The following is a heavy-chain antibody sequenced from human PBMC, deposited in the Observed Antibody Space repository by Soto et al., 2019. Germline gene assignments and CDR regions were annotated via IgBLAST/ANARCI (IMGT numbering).Heavy chain of an antibody. CDR1: GASINSSNW. D-gene: IGHD3-10*01. V-gene: IGHV4-4*02. Sequence: QVQLQESGPGLVKPSGTLSLTCAVSGASINSSNWWSWVRQPPGKGLEWIGEIYHSGSTNYNPSLMSRLTISVDRSKNQLSLKLRSVTAADTAVYYCTRDMIYGSERSSYYYAMDVCGRGTTVTVSS. CDR3: TRDMIYGSERSSYYYAMDV. CDR2: IYHSGST. J-gene: IGHJ6*02.